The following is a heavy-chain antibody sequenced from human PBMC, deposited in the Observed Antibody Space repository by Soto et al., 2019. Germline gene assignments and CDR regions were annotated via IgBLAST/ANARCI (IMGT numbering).Heavy chain of an antibody. J-gene: IGHJ4*02. Sequence: SETLSLTCAVYGGSFSDYYWSWIRQPPGKGLEWIGEIIHSGRTNYNPSLKSRVTISEDTFKNQFSLKLNSVTAADTVVYYCARRGGGDYPYYFDYWDEGTLVTVSS. CDR3: ARRGGGDYPYYFDY. V-gene: IGHV4-34*12. CDR2: IIHSGRT. CDR1: GGSFSDYY. D-gene: IGHD2-21*01.